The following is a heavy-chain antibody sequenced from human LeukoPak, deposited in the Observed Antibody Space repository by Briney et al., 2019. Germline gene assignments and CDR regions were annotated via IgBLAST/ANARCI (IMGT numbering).Heavy chain of an antibody. V-gene: IGHV3-13*01. CDR3: ARGGPWGSFDY. CDR2: IGTAGDT. Sequence: PGGPLRLSCAASGFTFSSYDMHWVRHATGKGLEWVSAIGTAGDTYYPGSVKGRFTISRENAKNSLYLQMNSLRAGDTAVYYCARGGPWGSFDYWGQGTLVTVSS. J-gene: IGHJ4*02. CDR1: GFTFSSYD. D-gene: IGHD7-27*01.